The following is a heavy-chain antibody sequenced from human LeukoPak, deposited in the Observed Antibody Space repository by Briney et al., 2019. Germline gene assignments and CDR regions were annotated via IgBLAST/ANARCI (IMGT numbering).Heavy chain of an antibody. J-gene: IGHJ2*01. CDR3: ARSYGSGTYSWYFDL. D-gene: IGHD3-10*01. Sequence: SETLSLTCTVSGGSISSCSYYWVWIRPPPGKGLEWIGSIYSSGSTYYNPSLKSRVTISVDTSKHQFSLKLSSVTAADTAAYYCARSYGSGTYSWYFDLWGRGTLVTVSS. CDR1: GGSISSCSYY. V-gene: IGHV4-39*01. CDR2: IYSSGST.